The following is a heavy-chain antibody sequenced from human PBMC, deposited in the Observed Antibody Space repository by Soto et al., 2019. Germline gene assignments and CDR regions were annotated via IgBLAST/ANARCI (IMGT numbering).Heavy chain of an antibody. CDR3: ARQHIVVRPLDY. J-gene: IGHJ4*02. Sequence: SETLSLTCAVYGGSFSGYYWSWIRQPPGKGLEWIGEINHSGSTNYNPSLKSRVTISVDTSKNQFSLKLSSVTAADTAVYYCARQHIVVRPLDYWGQGTLVTVSS. CDR2: INHSGST. CDR1: GGSFSGYY. V-gene: IGHV4-34*01. D-gene: IGHD2-21*01.